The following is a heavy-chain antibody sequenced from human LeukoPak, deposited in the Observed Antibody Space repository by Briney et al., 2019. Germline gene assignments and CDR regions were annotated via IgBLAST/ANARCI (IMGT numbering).Heavy chain of an antibody. CDR2: ISYDGSNK. CDR3: AKPDTETDIVVVVAAPPPFDY. D-gene: IGHD2-15*01. V-gene: IGHV3-30*18. Sequence: PGGSLRLSCAASGFTFRTYGMHWVRQALDKGLGWVALISYDGSNKYYAGSVNGRFTISRDNSKNTLYLQMNSLRAEDTAVYYCAKPDTETDIVVVVAAPPPFDYWGQGTLVTVFS. CDR1: GFTFRTYG. J-gene: IGHJ4*02.